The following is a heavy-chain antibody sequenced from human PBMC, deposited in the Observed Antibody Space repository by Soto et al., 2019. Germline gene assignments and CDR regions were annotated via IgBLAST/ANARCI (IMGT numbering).Heavy chain of an antibody. CDR3: ARIRYCCGGSCSPGPDDAFDI. CDR1: GFSLSTSGMC. J-gene: IGHJ3*02. CDR2: IDWDDDK. D-gene: IGHD2-15*01. Sequence: SGPTLVNPTQTLTLTCTFSGFSLSTSGMCVSWIRQPPGKALEWLALIDWDDDKYYSTSLKTRLTISKDTSKNQVVLTMTNMDPVDTATYYCARIRYCCGGSCSPGPDDAFDIWGQGTMVTVSS. V-gene: IGHV2-70*01.